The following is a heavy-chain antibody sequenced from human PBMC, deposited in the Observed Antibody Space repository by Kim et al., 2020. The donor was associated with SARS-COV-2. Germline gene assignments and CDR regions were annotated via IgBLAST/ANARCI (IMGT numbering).Heavy chain of an antibody. CDR1: GLSFSGYY. CDR3: ARGIRHGAAGGAAAGQRVDY. D-gene: IGHD6-13*01. CDR2: INHSGNT. Sequence: SETLSLTCAVYGLSFSGYYWSWIRQPPGKGLEWIGEINHSGNTNYNPSLKSRVTISVDTSKNQFSLKLSSVTAADTAVYYCARGIRHGAAGGAAAGQRVDYWGQGTLVTVSS. V-gene: IGHV4-34*01. J-gene: IGHJ4*02.